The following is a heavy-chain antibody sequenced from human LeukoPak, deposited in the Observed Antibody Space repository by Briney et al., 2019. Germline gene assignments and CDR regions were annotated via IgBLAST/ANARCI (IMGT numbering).Heavy chain of an antibody. CDR1: GGSISSYY. Sequence: SETLSLTCTVSGGSISSYYWSWIRQPPGKGLEWIGYIYYSGSTNYNPSLKSRVTISVDTSKNQFSLKLSSVTAADTAVYYCAREVGRPNWFDPWGQGTLVTVS. J-gene: IGHJ5*02. V-gene: IGHV4-59*01. CDR2: IYYSGST. D-gene: IGHD2-2*01. CDR3: AREVGRPNWFDP.